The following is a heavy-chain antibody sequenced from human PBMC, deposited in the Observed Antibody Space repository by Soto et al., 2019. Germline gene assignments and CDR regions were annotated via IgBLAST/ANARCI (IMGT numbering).Heavy chain of an antibody. CDR2: IYYSGST. Sequence: QVQLHESGPGLVKPSETLALTCTVSGTSISSYYWSWVRQPPGKGLEWIGHIYYSGSTNYNPSLKSRATISVDTSKNQFSLKLSSVTAADTAVYYCARSVFPWGQGTLVTVSS. CDR3: ARSVFP. J-gene: IGHJ5*02. CDR1: GTSISSYY. V-gene: IGHV4-59*12.